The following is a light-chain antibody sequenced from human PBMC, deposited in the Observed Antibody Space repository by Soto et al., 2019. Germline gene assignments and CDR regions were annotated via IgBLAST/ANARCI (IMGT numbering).Light chain of an antibody. CDR2: EVN. J-gene: IGLJ3*02. CDR1: SSDVGGYNF. Sequence: QSALTQPPSASGSPGQSVTIFCTGPSSDVGGYNFVSWYQHHPGKAPKLMIYEVNKRPSGVPDRFSGSKSGNTASLTVSGLQAEDEADYYCSSYAGTNNLVFGGGTKLTVL. V-gene: IGLV2-8*01. CDR3: SSYAGTNNLV.